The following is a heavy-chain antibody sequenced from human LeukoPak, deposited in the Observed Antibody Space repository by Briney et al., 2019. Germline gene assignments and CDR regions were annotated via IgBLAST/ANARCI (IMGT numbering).Heavy chain of an antibody. CDR1: GFTFNSYA. V-gene: IGHV3-30*04. CDR3: ARSELWACSGGSRYEGWFDP. Sequence: GGSLRLSCAASGFTFNSYAMHWVRQAPGKGLEWVAVISYDGSNKYYADSVKGRFTISRDNSKNTLYLQMNSLRAEDTAVYYCARSELWACSGGSRYEGWFDPWGQGTLVTVSS. D-gene: IGHD2-15*01. J-gene: IGHJ5*02. CDR2: ISYDGSNK.